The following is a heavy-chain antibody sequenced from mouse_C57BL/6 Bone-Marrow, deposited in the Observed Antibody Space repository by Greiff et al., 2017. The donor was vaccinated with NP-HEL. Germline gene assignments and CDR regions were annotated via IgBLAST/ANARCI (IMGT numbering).Heavy chain of an antibody. CDR1: GFNIKADY. CDR2: IDPENGDT. D-gene: IGHD1-1*01. J-gene: IGHJ4*01. Sequence: VQLQQSGAELVRPGASVKLSCTASGFNIKADYMQWVKQRPGQGLEWIGWIDPENGDTEYASKFKGKATLTADTSSNTAYLQLSSLTSEDTAVYYCTSGGSSPYAMDYWGQGTSVTVSS. CDR3: TSGGSSPYAMDY. V-gene: IGHV14-4*01.